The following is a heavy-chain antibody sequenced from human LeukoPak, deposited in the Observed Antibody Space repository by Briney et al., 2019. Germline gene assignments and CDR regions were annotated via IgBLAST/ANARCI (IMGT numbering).Heavy chain of an antibody. CDR1: GDSINNYY. J-gene: IGHJ4*02. CDR2: IHYTGST. CDR3: ARDRGGSSRL. V-gene: IGHV4-59*12. D-gene: IGHD3-10*01. Sequence: PSETLSLTCTVSGDSINNYYWAWIRQPPGEGLEWIGYIHYTGSTNYNPSLKSRVTMSVDTSKNQFSLKLSSVTVADTAVYYCARDRGGSSRLWGQGTLVTVSS.